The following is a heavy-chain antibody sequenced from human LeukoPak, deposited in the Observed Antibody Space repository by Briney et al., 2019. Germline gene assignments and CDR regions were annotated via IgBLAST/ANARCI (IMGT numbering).Heavy chain of an antibody. CDR2: VYLGGST. D-gene: IGHD4-17*01. V-gene: IGHV4-4*02. J-gene: IGHJ4*02. Sequence: SETLSLTCVVSGGSISSSNWWSWVRQPPGKGLEWIGQVYLGGSTGYNPSLKSRVTTSADKPKNQFSLELTSVTAADTAVYYCVNHGASDFDQWGQGTLVTVSS. CDR1: GGSISSSNW. CDR3: VNHGASDFDQ.